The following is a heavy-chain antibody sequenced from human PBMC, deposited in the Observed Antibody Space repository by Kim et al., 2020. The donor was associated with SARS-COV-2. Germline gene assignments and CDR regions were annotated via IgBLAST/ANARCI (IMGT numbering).Heavy chain of an antibody. CDR3: AKAKFDYGDPSTHLYYFDY. V-gene: IGHV3-9*01. CDR1: GFTFDDYA. D-gene: IGHD4-17*01. J-gene: IGHJ4*02. Sequence: GGSLRLSCAASGFTFDDYAMHWVRQAPGKGLEWVSGISWNGGSIGYADSVKGRFTISRDNAKNSLYLQMNSLRAEDTALYYCAKAKFDYGDPSTHLYYFDYWGQGTLVTVPS. CDR2: ISWNGGSI.